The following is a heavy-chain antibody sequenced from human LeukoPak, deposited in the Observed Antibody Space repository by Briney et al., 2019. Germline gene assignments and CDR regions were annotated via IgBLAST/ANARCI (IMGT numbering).Heavy chain of an antibody. Sequence: PGGSLRLSCAASGFTFSSYGMHWVRQAPGKGLEWVAVIWYGGSNKYYADSVKGRFTISRDNSKNTLYLQMNSLRAEDTAVYYCARSYSGFSVVDYWGQGTLVTVSS. CDR2: IWYGGSNK. D-gene: IGHD5-12*01. CDR1: GFTFSSYG. J-gene: IGHJ4*02. CDR3: ARSYSGFSVVDY. V-gene: IGHV3-33*01.